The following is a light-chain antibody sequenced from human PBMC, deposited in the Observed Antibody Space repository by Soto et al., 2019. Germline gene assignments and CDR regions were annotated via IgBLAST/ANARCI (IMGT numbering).Light chain of an antibody. CDR2: SNN. CDR3: AAWDCSLIGVV. J-gene: IGLJ2*01. Sequence: QSVLTQPPSASGTPGQRVTVSCSGGSSNIGSHTVNWYQQLPGTTPKLLIYSNNQRPSGVPDRFSGSKSGTSASLAISGLQSEDEADYYCAAWDCSLIGVVFGGGTKLTVL. CDR1: SSNIGSHT. V-gene: IGLV1-44*01.